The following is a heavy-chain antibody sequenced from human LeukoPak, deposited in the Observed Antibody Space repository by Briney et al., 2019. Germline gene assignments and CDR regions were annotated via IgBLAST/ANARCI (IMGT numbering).Heavy chain of an antibody. D-gene: IGHD4-17*01. J-gene: IGHJ5*02. CDR1: GGTFSSYA. CDR2: ISAYNGNT. V-gene: IGHV1-18*01. CDR3: ARQHPYYGNDP. Sequence: ASVKVSCKASGGTFSSYAISWVRQAPGQGLEWMGWISAYNGNTNYAQKLQGRVTMTTDTSTSTAYMELRSLRSDDTAVYYCARQHPYYGNDPWGQGTLVTVSS.